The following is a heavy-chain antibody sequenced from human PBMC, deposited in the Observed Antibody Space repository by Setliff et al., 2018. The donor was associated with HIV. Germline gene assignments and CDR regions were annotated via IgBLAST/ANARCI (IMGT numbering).Heavy chain of an antibody. D-gene: IGHD4-17*01. Sequence: ASVKVSCKASGYTFTNYAMHWVRQAPGQRLEWMGWINAGNGDTKYSQKFQGRVTFSRDTSASTAYMELSSLRSEDTAVYYCANSVTDASYWYFIHWGRGSPVTVSS. V-gene: IGHV1-3*01. CDR3: ANSVTDASYWYFIH. J-gene: IGHJ2*01. CDR1: GYTFTNYA. CDR2: INAGNGDT.